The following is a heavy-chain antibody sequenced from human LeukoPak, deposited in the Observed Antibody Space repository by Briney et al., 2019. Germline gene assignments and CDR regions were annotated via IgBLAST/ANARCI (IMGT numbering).Heavy chain of an antibody. CDR2: INPKNGGR. J-gene: IGHJ3*02. V-gene: IGHV1-2*02. CDR1: EYTFTGYY. CDR3: ARELLGASDPLDI. D-gene: IGHD4/OR15-4a*01. Sequence: ASVKVSCKASEYTFTGYYIHWVRQAPGQGLEWMGWINPKNGGRNYAQKFQGRVTMTRDTSISTAYMELTRLRSDDTAVYYCARELLGASDPLDIWGQGTMVTVSP.